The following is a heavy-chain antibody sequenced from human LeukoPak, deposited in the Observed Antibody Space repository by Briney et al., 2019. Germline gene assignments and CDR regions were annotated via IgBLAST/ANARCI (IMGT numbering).Heavy chain of an antibody. J-gene: IGHJ3*02. D-gene: IGHD3-22*01. CDR1: GGSISSGGYY. V-gene: IGHV4-31*03. Sequence: SETLSLTCTVSGGSISSGGYYWSWIRQHPGKSLEWIGYIYYSGSTYYNPSLKSRVTISVDTSKNQFSLKLSSVTAADTAVYYCARTYYYDSSGYPDAFDIWGQGTMVTVSS. CDR3: ARTYYYDSSGYPDAFDI. CDR2: IYYSGST.